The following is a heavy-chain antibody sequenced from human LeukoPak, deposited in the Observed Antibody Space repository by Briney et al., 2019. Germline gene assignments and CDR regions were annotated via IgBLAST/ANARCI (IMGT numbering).Heavy chain of an antibody. Sequence: GGSLRLSCVVSGLTVSSNYMSWVRQTPGKGLEWVLVIYSGGTTNYADSVKGRFLVYRDNSKNTLYLQMNSLRDDATAVYYCASKLTTGYWGQGTLVTVSS. CDR2: IYSGGTT. D-gene: IGHD4-17*01. J-gene: IGHJ4*02. V-gene: IGHV3-66*01. CDR1: GLTVSSNY. CDR3: ASKLTTGY.